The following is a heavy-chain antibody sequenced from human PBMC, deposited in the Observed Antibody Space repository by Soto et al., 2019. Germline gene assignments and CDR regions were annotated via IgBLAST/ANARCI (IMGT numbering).Heavy chain of an antibody. Sequence: PRGSLSLACVPSALTSSIYAMGWVRQASGNGLEWVSAISGNGDTIYYADSVKGRFTISRDNSKDTLYLQMKSLRADETAVYYCARELIETGTGTSSGFDYWGQGTLVTVSS. CDR3: ARELIETGTGTSSGFDY. CDR2: ISGNGDTI. D-gene: IGHD1-1*01. J-gene: IGHJ4*02. CDR1: ALTSSIYA. V-gene: IGHV3-23*01.